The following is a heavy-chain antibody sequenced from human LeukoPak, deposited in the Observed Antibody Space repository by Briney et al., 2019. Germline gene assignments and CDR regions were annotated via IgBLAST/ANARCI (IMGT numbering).Heavy chain of an antibody. Sequence: SETLSLTCTVSGDSINDYYWSWIRQHPGKGLEWIGYIYYSGSTYYNPSLKSRVTISVDTSKNQFSLKLSSVTAADTAVYYCAREYGSGSYYSHKVAYYFDYWGQGTLVTVSS. CDR1: GDSINDYY. CDR3: AREYGSGSYYSHKVAYYFDY. CDR2: IYYSGST. D-gene: IGHD3-10*01. J-gene: IGHJ4*02. V-gene: IGHV4-31*03.